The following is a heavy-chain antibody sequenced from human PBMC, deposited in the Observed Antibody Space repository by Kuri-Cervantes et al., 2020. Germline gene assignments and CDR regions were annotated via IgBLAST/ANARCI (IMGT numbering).Heavy chain of an antibody. Sequence: ASVKVSCKASCYTFTGYYMHWVRQAPGQGLEWLGWINPNSGGTNYEQKFLGRVTMTRDTSISTAYMELSRLRSDDTAVYYCARAPGIRYRQDFPKTKLEYWGHGSLVTVSS. D-gene: IGHD1-1*01. CDR3: ARAPGIRYRQDFPKTKLEY. J-gene: IGHJ4*01. V-gene: IGHV1-2*02. CDR1: CYTFTGYY. CDR2: INPNSGGT.